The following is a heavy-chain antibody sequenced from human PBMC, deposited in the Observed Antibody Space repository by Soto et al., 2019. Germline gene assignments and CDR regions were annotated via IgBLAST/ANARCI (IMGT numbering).Heavy chain of an antibody. J-gene: IGHJ6*02. CDR1: GGSISSYY. V-gene: IGHV4-59*08. Sequence: SETLSLTCTVSGGSISSYYWSWIRQPPGKGLKRIGYIYYSGSTNYNPSLKSRVTISVDTSKNQFSLKLSSVTAADTAVYFCARSLLAVAGTWYYYYGMDVWGQGTTVTVSS. CDR2: IYYSGST. CDR3: ARSLLAVAGTWYYYYGMDV. D-gene: IGHD6-19*01.